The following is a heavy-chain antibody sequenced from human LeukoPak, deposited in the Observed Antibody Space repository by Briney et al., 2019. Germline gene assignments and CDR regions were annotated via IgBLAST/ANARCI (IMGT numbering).Heavy chain of an antibody. CDR2: INAGNGNT. Sequence: ASVKVSCKASGYTFTSYALHWVRQAPGQRLEWMGWINAGNGNTKYSQEFQGRVTITRDTSASTAYMELSSLRSEDTAVYYCARGGSGSYIFFDYWGQGTLVTVSS. CDR1: GYTFTSYA. V-gene: IGHV1-3*01. CDR3: ARGGSGSYIFFDY. J-gene: IGHJ4*02. D-gene: IGHD1-26*01.